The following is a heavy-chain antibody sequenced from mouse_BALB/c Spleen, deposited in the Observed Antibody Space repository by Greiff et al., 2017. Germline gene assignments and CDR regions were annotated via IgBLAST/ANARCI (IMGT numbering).Heavy chain of an antibody. V-gene: IGHV1-69*02. CDR2: IDPSDSYT. Sequence: VKQSCKASGYTFTSYWMHWVKQRPGQGLEWIGEIDPSDSYTNYNQKFKGKATLTVDKSSSTAYMQLSSLTSEDSAVYYCARGVLRRGFAYWGQGTLVTVSA. J-gene: IGHJ3*01. CDR1: GYTFTSYW. D-gene: IGHD2-12*01. CDR3: ARGVLRRGFAY.